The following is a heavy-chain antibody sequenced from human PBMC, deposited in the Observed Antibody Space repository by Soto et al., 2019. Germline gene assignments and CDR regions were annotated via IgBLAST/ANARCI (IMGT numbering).Heavy chain of an antibody. CDR1: GGSISSGDYY. CDR2: IYYSGST. CDR3: ARALVGATDTLGFDP. Sequence: QAQLQESGPGLVKPSQTLSLTCTVSGGSISSGDYYWSWIRQPPGKGLEWIGYIYYSGSTYYNPSLKIRVTISVDTSKNQFSLKLSSVTAADTAVYYCARALVGATDTLGFDPWGQGTLVTVSS. D-gene: IGHD1-26*01. J-gene: IGHJ5*02. V-gene: IGHV4-30-4*01.